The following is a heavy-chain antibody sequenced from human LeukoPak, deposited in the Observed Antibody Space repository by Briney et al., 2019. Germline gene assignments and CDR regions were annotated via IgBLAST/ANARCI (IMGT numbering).Heavy chain of an antibody. CDR1: GYTFTSYG. D-gene: IGHD1-26*01. Sequence: GASVKVSCKASGYTFTSYGISWVRQAPGQGLEWVGWIRANNGDTDYAQKFQARVTMTTDTSTSTAYMELRSLRSDDTAVYYCARESHVSREDSWGQGTLVTVSS. CDR2: IRANNGDT. CDR3: ARESHVSREDS. J-gene: IGHJ4*02. V-gene: IGHV1-18*01.